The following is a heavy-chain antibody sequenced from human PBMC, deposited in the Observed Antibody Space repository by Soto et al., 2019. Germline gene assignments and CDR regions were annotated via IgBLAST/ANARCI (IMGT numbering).Heavy chain of an antibody. CDR1: GYTFTSYY. J-gene: IGHJ5*02. CDR2: INPSGGST. CDR3: ARSRGEDSSAPGAWFDP. D-gene: IGHD6-6*01. Sequence: ASVKVSCKAFGYTFTSYYMHWVRQAPGQGLEWMGIINPSGGSTSYAQKFQGRVTMTRDTSTSTVYMELSSLRSEDTAVYYCARSRGEDSSAPGAWFDPWGQGTLVTVSS. V-gene: IGHV1-46*01.